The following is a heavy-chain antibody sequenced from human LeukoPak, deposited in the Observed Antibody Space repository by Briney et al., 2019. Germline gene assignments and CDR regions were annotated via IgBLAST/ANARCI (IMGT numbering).Heavy chain of an antibody. J-gene: IGHJ4*02. CDR1: GFTFSNYA. CDR2: ISGSGDSA. CDR3: AKEFRGGWPFDY. V-gene: IGHV3-23*01. Sequence: GGSLRLSCAASGFTFSNYAMRWVRQAPGKGLEWVSGISGSGDSAYYADSVKGRFTISRDNYKNTLYLQMHSLRAEDTAIYYCAKEFRGGWPFDYWGQGTLVTVSS. D-gene: IGHD6-19*01.